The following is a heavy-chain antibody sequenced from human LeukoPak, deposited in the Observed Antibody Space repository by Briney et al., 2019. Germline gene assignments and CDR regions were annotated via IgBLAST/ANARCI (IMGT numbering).Heavy chain of an antibody. J-gene: IGHJ4*02. Sequence: ASVKVSCKASGYTFSDYYIYWVRQAPGQGLEWMGWIYFKDGAAKYAEKFEGRVTMTRDTSIDTVYLELSGLTSDDTAVFYCARDGVSVMPEFDFWGQGTLVTVSS. CDR2: IYFKDGAA. CDR1: GYTFSDYY. CDR3: ARDGVSVMPEFDF. V-gene: IGHV1-2*02. D-gene: IGHD5/OR15-5a*01.